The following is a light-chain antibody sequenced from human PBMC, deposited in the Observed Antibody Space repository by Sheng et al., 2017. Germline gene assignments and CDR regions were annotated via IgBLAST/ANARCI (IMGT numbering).Light chain of an antibody. J-gene: IGKJ2*03. Sequence: IVMTQSPAALSVSPGERATLSCRASQSVSINLAWYQQKPGQAPRLLIYDASRRATGIPDRFSGSGSGTDFTLTISRLEPEDFAVYYCQQYGSSHSFGQGTKLEIK. CDR1: QSVSIN. CDR3: QQYGSSHS. CDR2: DAS. V-gene: IGKV3-20*01.